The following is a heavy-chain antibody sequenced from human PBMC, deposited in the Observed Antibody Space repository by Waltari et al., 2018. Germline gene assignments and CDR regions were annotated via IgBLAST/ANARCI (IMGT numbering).Heavy chain of an antibody. D-gene: IGHD3-10*01. CDR2: INNSEST. CDR1: GGSFSGYY. CDR3: ARPYYYGSGSYYNRRPNYYYYGMDV. Sequence: QVQLQQWGAGLLKPSETLSLTCAVYGGSFSGYYWSWIRQPPGKGMEWIGEINNSESTTYDPPLKSRVTISGDTSKNQVSRKLSSVTAAETAVYYCARPYYYGSGSYYNRRPNYYYYGMDVWGQGTTVTVSS. V-gene: IGHV4-34*01. J-gene: IGHJ6*02.